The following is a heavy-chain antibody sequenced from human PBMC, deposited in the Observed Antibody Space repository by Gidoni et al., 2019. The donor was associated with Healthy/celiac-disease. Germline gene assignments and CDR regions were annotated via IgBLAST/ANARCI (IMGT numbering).Heavy chain of an antibody. CDR3: ARGLGDYGNFRRMDV. CDR1: GYTFPRYD. Sequence: QSQLVQSGAEVKKPGASVNVSCKASGYTFPRYDSNWVRQATGQGLEWMGWMKPNSGNTGYAKKFQGRVTMTRNTSISTAYMELSSLRAEDTAVYYCARGLGDYGNFRRMDVWGQGTTVTVSS. V-gene: IGHV1-8*01. J-gene: IGHJ6*02. CDR2: MKPNSGNT. D-gene: IGHD4-17*01.